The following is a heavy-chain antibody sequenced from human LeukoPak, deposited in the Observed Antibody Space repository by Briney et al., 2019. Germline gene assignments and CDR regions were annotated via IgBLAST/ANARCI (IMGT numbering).Heavy chain of an antibody. CDR2: IYHSGST. D-gene: IGHD2-15*01. CDR3: ATLGFCSSGSCYDYYAMGV. CDR1: GGSISSYH. J-gene: IGHJ6*02. V-gene: IGHV4-59*12. Sequence: SETLSLTCSVSGGSISSYHWSWIRQPPGKGLEWIGNIYHSGSTNYNPSLKSRVTIAVDTSKNQFSLKLTSVTAADTAVYYCATLGFCSSGSCYDYYAMGVWGQGTTVTVSS.